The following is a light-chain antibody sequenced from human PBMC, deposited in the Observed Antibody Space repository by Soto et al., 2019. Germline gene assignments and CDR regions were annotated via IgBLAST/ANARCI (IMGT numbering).Light chain of an antibody. CDR3: RSYTNNTSPYV. V-gene: IGLV2-14*03. J-gene: IGLJ1*01. CDR1: SSDIGRYNY. Sequence: QLVLTQPASVSGSPGQSIAISCTGTSSDIGRYNYVSWYQHHPGKAPKLMIYDVTNRPSGVSNRFSGSKSGNTASLTISGLQAEDEADYYCRSYTNNTSPYVFGTGTKLTVL. CDR2: DVT.